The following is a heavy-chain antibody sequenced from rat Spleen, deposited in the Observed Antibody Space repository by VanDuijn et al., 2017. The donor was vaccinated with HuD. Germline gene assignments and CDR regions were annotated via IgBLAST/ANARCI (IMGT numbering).Heavy chain of an antibody. J-gene: IGHJ2*01. CDR2: FSFDGRTT. CDR3: ARHRSYYSSYVYAFDY. CDR1: GFTVSDYY. D-gene: IGHD1-2*01. V-gene: IGHV5-29*01. Sequence: EVQLMESNGGLVQPGRSLKLSCAASGFTVSDYYMAWVRQAPTAGLAWVATFSFDGRTTYYRDPVKGRFIISRDNAKNTLYLQMDSLRSEDTATYYCARHRSYYSSYVYAFDYWGQGVMVTVSS.